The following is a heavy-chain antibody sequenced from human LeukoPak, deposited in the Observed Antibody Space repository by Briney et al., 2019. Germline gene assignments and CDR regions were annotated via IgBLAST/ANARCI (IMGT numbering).Heavy chain of an antibody. J-gene: IGHJ5*02. V-gene: IGHV4-34*01. CDR2: INHSGST. CDR3: ARDKIAAAGGFDWFDP. Sequence: PSETLSLTCAVYGGSFSGYYWSWIRQPPGKGLEWIGEINHSGSTNYNPSLKSRVAISVDTSKNQFSPKLSSVTAADTAVYYCARDKIAAAGGFDWFDPWGQGTLVTVSS. D-gene: IGHD6-13*01. CDR1: GGSFSGYY.